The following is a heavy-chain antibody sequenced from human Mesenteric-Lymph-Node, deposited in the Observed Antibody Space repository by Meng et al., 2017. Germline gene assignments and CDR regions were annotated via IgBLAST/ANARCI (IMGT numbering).Heavy chain of an antibody. D-gene: IGHD2-15*01. J-gene: IGHJ6*02. Sequence: GESLKISCAASGFTFSSYAMSWVRQAPGKGLEWVSAISGSGGSTYYADSVKGRFTISRDNSKNTLYLQMNSLRAEDTAVYYCARLGYCSGGSCYYGMDVWGQGTTVTVSS. CDR3: ARLGYCSGGSCYYGMDV. V-gene: IGHV3-23*01. CDR2: ISGSGGST. CDR1: GFTFSSYA.